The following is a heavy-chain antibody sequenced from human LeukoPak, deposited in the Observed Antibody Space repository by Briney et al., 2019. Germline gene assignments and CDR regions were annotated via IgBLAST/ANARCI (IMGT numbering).Heavy chain of an antibody. CDR3: ARDSATGSYYAGNWFDP. V-gene: IGHV1-18*01. CDR1: GYAFTSYG. Sequence: ASVKVSCKASGYAFTSYGISWVRQAPGQRLEWIGWLSAYNGNTTYAQKLQGRVTMTTDTSTSTAYMELRSLRSDDTAVYYCARDSATGSYYAGNWFDPWGQGTLVTASS. D-gene: IGHD3-10*01. CDR2: LSAYNGNT. J-gene: IGHJ5*02.